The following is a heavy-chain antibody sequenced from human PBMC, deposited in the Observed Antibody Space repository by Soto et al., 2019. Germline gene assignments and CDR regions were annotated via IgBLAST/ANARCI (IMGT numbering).Heavy chain of an antibody. CDR2: IYYSGST. CDR3: ARSPPQVYAILISWFDP. CDR1: GGSISSGDYY. D-gene: IGHD2-8*01. Sequence: SETLSLTCTVSGGSISSGDYYWSWIRQPPGKGLEWIGYIYYSGSTYYNPSLKSRVTISVDTSKNQFSLKLSSVTAADTAVYYCARSPPQVYAILISWFDPWGQGTLVTVSS. J-gene: IGHJ5*02. V-gene: IGHV4-30-4*01.